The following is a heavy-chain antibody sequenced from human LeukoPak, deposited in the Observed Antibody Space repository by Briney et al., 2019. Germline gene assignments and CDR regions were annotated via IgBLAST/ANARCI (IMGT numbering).Heavy chain of an antibody. D-gene: IGHD3-22*01. V-gene: IGHV4-39*01. J-gene: IGHJ3*02. CDR2: IYYSGST. CDR1: GGSISSSSYY. CDR3: AISPYYYDGSGYSPLIPPTI. Sequence: SETLSLTCTVSGGSISSSSYYWGWIRQPPGKGLEWIGSIYYSGSTYYNPSLKSRVTISVDTSKNQFSLKLSSVTAADTAVYYCAISPYYYDGSGYSPLIPPTIWGQGTMVTVSS.